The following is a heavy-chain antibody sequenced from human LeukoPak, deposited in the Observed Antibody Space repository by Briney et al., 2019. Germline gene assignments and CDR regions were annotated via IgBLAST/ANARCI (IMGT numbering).Heavy chain of an antibody. V-gene: IGHV4-38-2*01. CDR3: ARMITFGGVIFDY. D-gene: IGHD3-16*01. Sequence: SETLSPTCAVSGYSISSGYYWGWIRQPPGKGLEWIGSIYHSGSTYYNPSLKSRVTISVDTSKNQFSLKLSSVTAADTAVYYCARMITFGGVIFDYWGQGTLVTVSS. J-gene: IGHJ4*02. CDR1: GYSISSGYY. CDR2: IYHSGST.